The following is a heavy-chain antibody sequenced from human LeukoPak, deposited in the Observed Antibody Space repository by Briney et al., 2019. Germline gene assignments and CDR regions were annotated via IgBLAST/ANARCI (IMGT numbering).Heavy chain of an antibody. CDR2: IKQDQSEK. D-gene: IGHD5-18*01. CDR3: ARDPSRGYNYGYGDY. Sequence: GGSLRLSCAASGFTFSTYWMSWVRQAPAKGLEWVAHIKQDQSEKYYVDSVKGRFTIARDNAKNSLYLQMNSLRAEDTAVYYCARDPSRGYNYGYGDYWGQGTLVIVSS. CDR1: GFTFSTYW. V-gene: IGHV3-7*01. J-gene: IGHJ4*02.